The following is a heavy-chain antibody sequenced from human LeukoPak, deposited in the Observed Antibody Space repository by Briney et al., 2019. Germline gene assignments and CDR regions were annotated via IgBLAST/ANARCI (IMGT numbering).Heavy chain of an antibody. J-gene: IGHJ4*02. D-gene: IGHD3-16*01. CDR2: FDPEAGET. CDR3: ATVGGLFDY. Sequence: GASVKGSCEVSGYTPTELSMHWVRQAPGEGVEWMGGFDPEAGETIYPQKFQGRVTMSEDTSTDTAYMELSSPRSEDTAVYYCATVGGLFDYWGQGTLVTVSS. CDR1: GYTPTELS. V-gene: IGHV1-24*01.